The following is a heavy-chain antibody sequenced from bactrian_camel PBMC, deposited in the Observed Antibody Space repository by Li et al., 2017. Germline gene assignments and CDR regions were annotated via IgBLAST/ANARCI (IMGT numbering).Heavy chain of an antibody. CDR1: GYTYSTNS. V-gene: IGHV3-2*01. CDR3: VTQGFGH. CDR2: ISNDGTKT. J-gene: IGHJ6*01. Sequence: HVQLVESGGGSVQPGGSLRLSCAPSGYTYSTNSMAWVRQTPGKGMEWVCSISNDGTKTWYNDIVTGRFTISRDNAKNTVYLQMNSLKSEDTGLYFCVTQGFGHWGQGTQVTVS.